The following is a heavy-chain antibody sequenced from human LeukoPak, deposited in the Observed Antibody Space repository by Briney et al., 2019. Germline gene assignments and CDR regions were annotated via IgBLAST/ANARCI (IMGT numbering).Heavy chain of an antibody. CDR3: ARDPYDSSGYYFDY. V-gene: IGHV3-21*01. Sequence: GGSLRLSCAASGFTFSSFSMIWVRQAPGKGLEWVSSTSSSSAYTFYAESGKGRFTISRDNAKNSLFLQMNSLRAEDTAVYYCARDPYDSSGYYFDYWGQGTLVTVSS. D-gene: IGHD3-22*01. CDR2: TSSSSAYT. CDR1: GFTFSSFS. J-gene: IGHJ4*02.